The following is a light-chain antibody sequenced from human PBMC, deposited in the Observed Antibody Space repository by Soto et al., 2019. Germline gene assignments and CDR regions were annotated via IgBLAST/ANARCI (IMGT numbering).Light chain of an antibody. V-gene: IGKV1-5*01. CDR3: QQYNSYST. J-gene: IGKJ1*01. CDR2: DAS. Sequence: IQMTQSPATLSASVGDRVTITCRASQSISSWLAWYQQKPGKAPKLLIYDASSLEGGVPSRFSGSGSGTEFTLTISSLQPDDFATYYCQQYNSYSTFGQGTKV. CDR1: QSISSW.